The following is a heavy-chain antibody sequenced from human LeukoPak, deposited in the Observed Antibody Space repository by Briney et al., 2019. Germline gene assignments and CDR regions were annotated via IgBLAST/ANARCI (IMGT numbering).Heavy chain of an antibody. Sequence: PGGSLRLSCAASGFTVSSNYISWVRQAPGRGLEWVSVIYSGGSAYYADSVKGRFTISRDNSKNTLYLQVNSLRAEDTAVYYCARSQSSMIVEDAFDIWGQGTMVTVSS. CDR2: IYSGGSA. CDR3: ARSQSSMIVEDAFDI. CDR1: GFTVSSNY. D-gene: IGHD3-22*01. J-gene: IGHJ3*02. V-gene: IGHV3-53*01.